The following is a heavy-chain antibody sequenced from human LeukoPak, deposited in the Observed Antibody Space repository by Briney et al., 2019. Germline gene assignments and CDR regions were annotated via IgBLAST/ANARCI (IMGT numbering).Heavy chain of an antibody. J-gene: IGHJ3*01. CDR1: GFTFSSFW. CDR2: IKQDGSEK. V-gene: IGHV3-7*03. CDR3: ARSSYSSSSSV. Sequence: PGGSLRLSCAASGFTFSSFWMSWVRQAPGKGLEWEANIKQDGSEKYYVDSVKGRFTISRDNAKNSLFLQMNSLRAEDTAVYYCARSSYSSSSSVWGQGTMVTVSS. D-gene: IGHD6-6*01.